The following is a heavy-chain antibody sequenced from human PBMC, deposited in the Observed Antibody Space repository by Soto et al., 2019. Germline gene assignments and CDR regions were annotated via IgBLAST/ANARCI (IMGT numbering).Heavy chain of an antibody. CDR1: GFIASNYA. V-gene: IGHV3-23*01. Sequence: VQVLESGGELVQPGGSLRLSCAASGFIASNYAMSWVRQAPGKGLEWVSGFSGSGGATFYADSVKGRFTLSRDSSKNTIYLHMNRLRADDTAVYYCAKAGGDYWGQGTLVTVSS. J-gene: IGHJ4*02. D-gene: IGHD3-10*01. CDR2: FSGSGGAT. CDR3: AKAGGDY.